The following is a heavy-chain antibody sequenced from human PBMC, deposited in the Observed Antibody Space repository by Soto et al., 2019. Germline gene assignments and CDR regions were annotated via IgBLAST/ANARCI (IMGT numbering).Heavy chain of an antibody. D-gene: IGHD2-15*01. CDR2: ISSKGGSI. CDR3: ARDPRQCSGDSCYSAEPIYYHYYMDV. CDR1: GFTFSSYS. Sequence: EVQLVESGGGLVQPGGSLRLSCAASGFTFSSYSMYWVRQAPGKGLEYVSAISSKGGSIYYANSVKGRFTISRDNSKSTLYLQMGSLRAEDMGVYYCARDPRQCSGDSCYSAEPIYYHYYMDVWGKGTTVTVSS. J-gene: IGHJ6*03. V-gene: IGHV3-64*01.